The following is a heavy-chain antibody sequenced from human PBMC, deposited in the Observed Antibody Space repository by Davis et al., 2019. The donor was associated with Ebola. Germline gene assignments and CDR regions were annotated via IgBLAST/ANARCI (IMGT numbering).Heavy chain of an antibody. CDR2: IRQDGSEK. CDR3: ARFSRGELENY. Sequence: GESLRLSCEVSGFTFSSYWMSWVRQAPGKGLEWVANIRQDGSEKQHVDSVKGRFTISRDNAKNSLYLQMNSLRVEDTGVYYCARFSRGELENYWGQGTLVTVSS. CDR1: GFTFSSYW. D-gene: IGHD3-10*01. J-gene: IGHJ4*02. V-gene: IGHV3-7*01.